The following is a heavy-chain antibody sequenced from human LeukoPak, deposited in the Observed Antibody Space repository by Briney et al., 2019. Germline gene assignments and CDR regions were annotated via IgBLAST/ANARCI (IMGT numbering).Heavy chain of an antibody. Sequence: ASVKVSCKASGGTFSSYAISWVRQAPGQGLEWMGGIIPIFGTANYAQKFQGGVTITTDESTSTAYMELSSLRSEDTAVYYRASVPSRFGYCSGGSCYPHFDYWGQGTLVTVSS. CDR3: ASVPSRFGYCSGGSCYPHFDY. V-gene: IGHV1-69*05. CDR1: GGTFSSYA. J-gene: IGHJ4*02. D-gene: IGHD2-15*01. CDR2: IIPIFGTA.